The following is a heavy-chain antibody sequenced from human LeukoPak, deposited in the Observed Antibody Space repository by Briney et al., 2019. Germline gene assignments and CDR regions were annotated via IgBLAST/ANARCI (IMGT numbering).Heavy chain of an antibody. CDR2: ISYDGSNK. J-gene: IGHJ4*02. D-gene: IGHD6-13*01. Sequence: PGGAVRLSCAASGFTFSSYSMHWVRQAPGKGLEWVAVISYDGSNKYSADSVKGRFTISRDNSKNTLYLQMNSLRAEDTAVYYCAKPYSSSWYYFDYWGQGTLVTVSS. CDR1: GFTFSSYS. CDR3: AKPYSSSWYYFDY. V-gene: IGHV3-30*18.